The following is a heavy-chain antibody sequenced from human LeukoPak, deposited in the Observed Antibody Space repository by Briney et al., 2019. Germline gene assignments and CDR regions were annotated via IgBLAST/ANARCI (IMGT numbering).Heavy chain of an antibody. V-gene: IGHV3-30*02. CDR1: GFTFSSYG. D-gene: IGHD1-14*01. Sequence: GGSLRLSCAASGFTFSSYGMHWVRQAPGKGLEWVAFIRYDGSNKYYADSVKGRFTISRDNSKNTLYLQMNSLRAEDTAVYYCAKDWAPGNVFGGGEDYWGQGTLVTVSS. CDR3: AKDWAPGNVFGGGEDY. CDR2: IRYDGSNK. J-gene: IGHJ4*02.